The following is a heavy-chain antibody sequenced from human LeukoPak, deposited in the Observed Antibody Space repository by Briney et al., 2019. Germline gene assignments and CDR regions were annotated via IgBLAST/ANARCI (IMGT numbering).Heavy chain of an antibody. CDR2: IIPIFGTA. CDR3: ARHTLYYDILTGYSASDYYYYGMDV. V-gene: IGHV1-69*01. J-gene: IGHJ6*02. Sequence: ASVKLSCKASGATFSSYAISLMRQAPGPGLEWMGGIIPIFGTANYAQKFQGRVTITADESTSTAYMELSSLRSEDTAVYYCARHTLYYDILTGYSASDYYYYGMDVWGQGTTVTVSS. D-gene: IGHD3-9*01. CDR1: GATFSSYA.